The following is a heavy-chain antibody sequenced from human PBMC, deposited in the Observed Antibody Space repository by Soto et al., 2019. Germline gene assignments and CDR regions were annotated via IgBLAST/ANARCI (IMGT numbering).Heavy chain of an antibody. D-gene: IGHD6-13*01. CDR2: ISAYNGNT. Sequence: QVQLVQSGAEVKKPGASVKVSCKASGYTFSSYGISWVRQAPGQGLEWMGWISAYNGNTNYAQKLQGRVTMTTDTSTSTAYRELRSLRSVDTAVYYCARVLTAAGFDYWGQGTLVTVSS. CDR3: ARVLTAAGFDY. V-gene: IGHV1-18*01. CDR1: GYTFSSYG. J-gene: IGHJ4*02.